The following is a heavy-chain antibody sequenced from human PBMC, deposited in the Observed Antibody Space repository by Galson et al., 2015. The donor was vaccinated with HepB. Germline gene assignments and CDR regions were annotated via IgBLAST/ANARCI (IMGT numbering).Heavy chain of an antibody. CDR2: INSDGSST. CDR1: GFTFSSYW. CDR3: ARGLVITPYYYGMDV. D-gene: IGHD3-22*01. Sequence: SLRLSCAASGFTFSSYWMHWVRQAPGKGLVWVSRINSDGSSTSYADSVKGRFTISRDNAKNTLYLQMNSLRAEDTAVYYCARGLVITPYYYGMDVWGQGTTVTVSS. J-gene: IGHJ6*02. V-gene: IGHV3-74*01.